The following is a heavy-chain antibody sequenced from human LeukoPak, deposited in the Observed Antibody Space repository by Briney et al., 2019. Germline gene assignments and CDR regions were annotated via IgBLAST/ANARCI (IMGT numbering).Heavy chain of an antibody. CDR3: ARHGATYSYFDH. CDR1: GDSIGSFSYY. D-gene: IGHD2-15*01. J-gene: IGHJ4*02. CDR2: IYYSGNT. Sequence: SETLSLTCTVSGDSIGSFSYYWGWIRQAPGKGLEWIATIYYSGNTYFNPSLKSRVTISVDTSKTRFSLKLSSVTAADTALYYCARHGATYSYFDHWDQGTLVTVSS. V-gene: IGHV4-39*01.